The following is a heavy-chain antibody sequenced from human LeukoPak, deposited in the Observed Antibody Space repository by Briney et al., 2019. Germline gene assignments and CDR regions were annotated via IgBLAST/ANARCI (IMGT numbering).Heavy chain of an antibody. CDR3: ASQRWLQSSFDY. CDR1: GFSFSDYN. CDR2: INSDGSST. Sequence: PGGSLRLSCAASGFSFSDYNMHWVRQAPGKGLVWVSRINSDGSSTSYADSVKGRFTISRDNAKNTLYLQMNSLRVEDTAVYYCASQRWLQSSFDYWGQGTLVTVSS. V-gene: IGHV3-74*01. J-gene: IGHJ4*02. D-gene: IGHD5-24*01.